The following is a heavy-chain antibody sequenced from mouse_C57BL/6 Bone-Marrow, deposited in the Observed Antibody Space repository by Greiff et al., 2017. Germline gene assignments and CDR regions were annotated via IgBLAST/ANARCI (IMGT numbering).Heavy chain of an antibody. D-gene: IGHD2-10*02. CDR3: TREGYGNFAWFAY. Sequence: VLLQQSGAELVRPGASVTLSCKASGYTFTDYEMHWVKQTPVHGLEWIGAIDPETGGTAYNQKFKGKAILTADKSSSTAYMELRSLTSEDSAVYYCTREGYGNFAWFAYWGQGTLVTVSA. J-gene: IGHJ3*01. CDR2: IDPETGGT. CDR1: GYTFTDYE. V-gene: IGHV1-15*01.